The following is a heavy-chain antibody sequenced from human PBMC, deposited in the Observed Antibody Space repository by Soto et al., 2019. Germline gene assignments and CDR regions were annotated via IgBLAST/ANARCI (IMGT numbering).Heavy chain of an antibody. V-gene: IGHV3-33*01. D-gene: IGHD6-13*01. CDR1: GFTFSSST. CDR2: LWYDGSNK. Sequence: QVQLVESGGGVVQPGRSLTLSCAASGFTFSSSTMHWVRQAPGKGLEWVAVLWYDGSNKYYADSVKGRFTISRDNSKNTLYLQMSSLRAEDTAVYYCCRWSFDYWGQGTLVTVSS. CDR3: CRWSFDY. J-gene: IGHJ4*02.